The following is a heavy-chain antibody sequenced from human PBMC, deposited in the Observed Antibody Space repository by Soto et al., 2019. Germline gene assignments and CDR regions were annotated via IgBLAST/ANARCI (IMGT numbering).Heavy chain of an antibody. CDR1: GYTFTSYA. Sequence: QVQLVQSGAEEKKPGASVKVSCKASGYTFTSYAMHWVRQAPGQRLEWMGWINAGNGNTKYSQKFQGRVTITRDTPASTAYMELSSLRSEDTAVYYCARDRVIVGAEGGWFDPWGQGTLVTVSS. J-gene: IGHJ5*02. V-gene: IGHV1-3*05. CDR3: ARDRVIVGAEGGWFDP. CDR2: INAGNGNT. D-gene: IGHD1-26*01.